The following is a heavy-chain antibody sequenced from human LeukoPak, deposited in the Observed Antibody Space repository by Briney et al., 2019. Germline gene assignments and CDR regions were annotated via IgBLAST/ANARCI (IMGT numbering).Heavy chain of an antibody. V-gene: IGHV4-39*07. D-gene: IGHD2-21*02. J-gene: IGHJ3*02. CDR3: ASVTGSDAFDI. Sequence: SETLSLTCTVSGGSISGSSYYWGWIRQPPGKGLEWIGTIYYRGNTYYNPSLKSRVTISVDTSKNQFSLKLSSVTAADTAVYYCASVTGSDAFDIWGQGTMVTVSS. CDR1: GGSISGSSYY. CDR2: IYYRGNT.